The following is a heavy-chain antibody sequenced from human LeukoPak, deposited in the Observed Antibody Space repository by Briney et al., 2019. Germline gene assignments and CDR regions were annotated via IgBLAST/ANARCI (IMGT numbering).Heavy chain of an antibody. CDR1: GYIFTSYY. D-gene: IGHD5-12*01. V-gene: IGHV1-18*04. Sequence: ASVKVSCKASGYIFTSYYMHWVRQAPGQGLEWMGWISAYNGNTNYAQKLQGRVTMTTDTSTSTAYIELRSLRSDDTAVYYCARDRGYSGYDSAYWGQGTLVTVSS. J-gene: IGHJ4*02. CDR3: ARDRGYSGYDSAY. CDR2: ISAYNGNT.